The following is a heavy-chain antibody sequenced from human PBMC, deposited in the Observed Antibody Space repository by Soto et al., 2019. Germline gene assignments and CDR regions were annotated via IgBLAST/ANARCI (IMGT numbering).Heavy chain of an antibody. Sequence: SGGSLRLSCAASGFTFSSYSITWVRQAPGKGLEWVSSISSSSIYIYYADSVKGRFTISRDNAKNSLYLQMNSLRADDTAVYYCARDFIPITMIVVAHDAFDIWGQGTMVTVSS. J-gene: IGHJ3*02. V-gene: IGHV3-21*01. CDR3: ARDFIPITMIVVAHDAFDI. CDR1: GFTFSSYS. CDR2: ISSSSIYI. D-gene: IGHD3-22*01.